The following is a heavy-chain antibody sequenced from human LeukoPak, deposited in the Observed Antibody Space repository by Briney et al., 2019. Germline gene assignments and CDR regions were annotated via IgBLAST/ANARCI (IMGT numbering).Heavy chain of an antibody. CDR2: IYYSGNT. D-gene: IGHD4-17*01. V-gene: IGHV4-39*07. Sequence: SETLSLTCIVSGGSISTSAYYWGWIRQPPGEGLQWIVSIYYSGNTYYNSSLKSRVTISVDTSKNQFSLKLSSVTAADTAVYYCAILTLADGDYPSPLNWFDPWGQGTLVTVSS. J-gene: IGHJ5*02. CDR3: AILTLADGDYPSPLNWFDP. CDR1: GGSISTSAYY.